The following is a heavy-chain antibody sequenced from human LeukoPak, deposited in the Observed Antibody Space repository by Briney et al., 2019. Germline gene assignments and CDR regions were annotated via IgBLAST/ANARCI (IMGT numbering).Heavy chain of an antibody. V-gene: IGHV3-15*01. CDR2: IKSKTDGGTT. J-gene: IGHJ4*02. CDR3: TTLTQSVPAAQLGNDY. D-gene: IGHD2-2*01. Sequence: KPGGSRRFSCAASGFTFRNAWMSGVRKAPGKGLKWVGRIKSKTDGGTTDYAAPVKGRFTISRDDSKNTLYLQMNSLKTEDTAVYYCTTLTQSVPAAQLGNDYWGQGTLVTVSS. CDR1: GFTFRNAW.